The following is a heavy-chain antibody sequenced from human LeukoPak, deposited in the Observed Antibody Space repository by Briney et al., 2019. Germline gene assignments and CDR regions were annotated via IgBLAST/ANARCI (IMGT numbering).Heavy chain of an antibody. Sequence: ASVRVSCQASVYIFTDYYIHWVRQAPGRGVEWMGLIYSTGGSTGYAQKLQGRVTKTRDLSTNTDYMELSRPRSEDTAIYFCERDNSVGDNAWCFDPWGQGNPVTVSS. CDR1: VYIFTDYY. D-gene: IGHD2-15*01. CDR3: ERDNSVGDNAWCFDP. V-gene: IGHV1-46*01. J-gene: IGHJ5*02. CDR2: IYSTGGST.